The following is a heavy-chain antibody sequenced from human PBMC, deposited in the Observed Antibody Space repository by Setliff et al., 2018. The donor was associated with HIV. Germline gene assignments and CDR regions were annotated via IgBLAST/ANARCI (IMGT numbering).Heavy chain of an antibody. D-gene: IGHD2-8*01. Sequence: TSETLSLTCTVSSDSIRAYFWTWVRQPAGKGLEWIGHVYLSGGTNSNPSLKSRVTMSFDTSKNQFSLNLNSVTAADTAVYYCARGLPATNGVWLDYWGQGTLVTVSS. CDR1: SDSIRAYF. CDR3: ARGLPATNGVWLDY. V-gene: IGHV4-4*07. CDR2: VYLSGGT. J-gene: IGHJ4*02.